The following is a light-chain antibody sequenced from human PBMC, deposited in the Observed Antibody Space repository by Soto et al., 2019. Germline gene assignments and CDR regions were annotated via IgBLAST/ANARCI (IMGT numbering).Light chain of an antibody. Sequence: SALAQPASVSGSPGQSITISCTGTSSDVAGYDYVSWYQQHPGKAPKFMIYEVTNRPSGVSHRFSGSKSGNTASLTISGLQAEDEADYYCSSYTTTSTYVFGTGTKVTVL. J-gene: IGLJ1*01. CDR3: SSYTTTSTYV. CDR2: EVT. CDR1: SSDVAGYDY. V-gene: IGLV2-14*01.